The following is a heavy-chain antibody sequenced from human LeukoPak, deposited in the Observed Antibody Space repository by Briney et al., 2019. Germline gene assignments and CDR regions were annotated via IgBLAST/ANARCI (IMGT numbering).Heavy chain of an antibody. D-gene: IGHD6-19*01. CDR3: AKVGSGWYGVDY. CDR2: ISSSSTTI. V-gene: IGHV3-48*01. Sequence: PGGSLRLSCAASTFTFSLYSMNWVRQAPGKGLEWVSYISSSSTTIYYADSVKGRFTISRDNSKKILYLQMNSLRPEDTAVYSCAKVGSGWYGVDYWGQGALVTVSS. CDR1: TFTFSLYS. J-gene: IGHJ4*02.